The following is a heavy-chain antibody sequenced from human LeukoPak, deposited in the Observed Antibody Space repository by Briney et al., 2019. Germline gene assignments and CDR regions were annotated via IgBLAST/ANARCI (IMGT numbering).Heavy chain of an antibody. V-gene: IGHV4-34*01. Sequence: SETLSLTCAVYGGSFSGYYWSWIRQPPGKGLEWIGEINHSGSTNYNPSLKSRVTISVDTSKNQFSLKLSSVTAADTAVYFCARLSGGIGYFDYWGQGTLVTVSS. CDR2: INHSGST. J-gene: IGHJ4*02. D-gene: IGHD1-26*01. CDR3: ARLSGGIGYFDY. CDR1: GGSFSGYY.